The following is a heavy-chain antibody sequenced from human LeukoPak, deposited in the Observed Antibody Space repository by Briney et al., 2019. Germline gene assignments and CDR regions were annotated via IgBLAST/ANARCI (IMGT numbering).Heavy chain of an antibody. D-gene: IGHD5-12*01. CDR2: XSWNSGSI. V-gene: IGHV3-9*01. J-gene: IGHJ4*02. CDR3: ARERTGGYDLLFDY. Sequence: XAPXXXLEWVXXXSWNSGSIGYADSVKGRFTISRDNAKNSLYLQMNSLRAEDTAVYYCARERTGGYDLLFDYWGQGTLVTVSS.